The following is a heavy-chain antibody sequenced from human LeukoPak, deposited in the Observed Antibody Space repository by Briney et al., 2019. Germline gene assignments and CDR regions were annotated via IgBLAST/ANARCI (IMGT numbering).Heavy chain of an antibody. Sequence: KPSETLSLTCTVSGDSVSSSSTIYYWGWVRQPPGKGLEWIGSISYSGSTYYNPSLRSRVTISADTSNNHFSLKLTSVTAADTAVYYCARHRHSHCYYYWGQGTLVTVSS. CDR1: GDSVSSSSTIYY. CDR2: ISYSGST. J-gene: IGHJ4*02. D-gene: IGHD2-21*02. CDR3: ARHRHSHCYYY. V-gene: IGHV4-39*01.